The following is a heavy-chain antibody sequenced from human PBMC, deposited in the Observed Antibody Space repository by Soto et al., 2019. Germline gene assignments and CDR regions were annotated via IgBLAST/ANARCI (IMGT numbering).Heavy chain of an antibody. CDR2: IYSGGST. D-gene: IGHD3-10*01. CDR1: GFTVSSNY. J-gene: IGHJ4*02. V-gene: IGHV3-66*01. Sequence: GGSLRLSCAASGFTVSSNYMSWVRQAPGKGLEWVSVIYSGGSTYYADSVKGRFTISRDNSKNTLYLQMNSLRAEDTAVYYCARVGPWWFGELFRPDWGQGTLVTVSS. CDR3: ARVGPWWFGELFRPD.